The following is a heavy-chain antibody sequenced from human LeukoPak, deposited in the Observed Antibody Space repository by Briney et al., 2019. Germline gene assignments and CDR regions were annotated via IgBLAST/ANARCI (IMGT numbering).Heavy chain of an antibody. D-gene: IGHD3-22*01. J-gene: IGHJ4*02. CDR1: GGSISSYY. V-gene: IGHV4-59*01. Sequence: SETLSLTCTVSGGSISSYYWSWIRQPPGKGLEWIGYIYYSGTTNYNPSLKSRVTISVDTSKNQFSLKLSSVTAADTAVYYCARIPRDYDSSGYYRENWGQGTLVTVSS. CDR3: ARIPRDYDSSGYYREN. CDR2: IYYSGTT.